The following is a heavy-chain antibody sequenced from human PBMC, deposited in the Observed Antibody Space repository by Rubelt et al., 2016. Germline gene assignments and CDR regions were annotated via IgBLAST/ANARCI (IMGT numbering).Heavy chain of an antibody. CDR2: IGDSGRTT. D-gene: IGHD3-16*01. Sequence: GGGLIQPGGSLRLSCAASGFTFSIFGMSWVRQAPGKGLEWVSFIGDSGRTTYYADSVKGRFTISRDNSENTLHLQMNSLRDEDTAGYYCANFWGGWGQGTMVTVSS. CDR1: GFTFSIFG. CDR3: ANFWGG. V-gene: IGHV3-23*01. J-gene: IGHJ3*01.